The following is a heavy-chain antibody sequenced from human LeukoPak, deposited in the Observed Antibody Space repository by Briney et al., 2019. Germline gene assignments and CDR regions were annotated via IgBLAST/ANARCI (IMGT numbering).Heavy chain of an antibody. D-gene: IGHD4-23*01. V-gene: IGHV1-69*06. Sequence: GASVKVSCKASGGTFSSYAISWVRQAPGQGLEWMGGIIPIFGTANYAQKFQGRVTITADKSTSTAYMELSSLRSEDTAVYYCARLRPGGNSRDTWGQGTMVTVSS. J-gene: IGHJ3*02. CDR2: IIPIFGTA. CDR1: GGTFSSYA. CDR3: ARLRPGGNSRDT.